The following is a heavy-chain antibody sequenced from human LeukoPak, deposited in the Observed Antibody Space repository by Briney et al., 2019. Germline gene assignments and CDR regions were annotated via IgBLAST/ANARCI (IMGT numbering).Heavy chain of an antibody. CDR2: MYYSGST. V-gene: IGHV4-39*07. CDR1: GGSISSSSYY. J-gene: IGHJ4*02. Sequence: PSETLSLTCTVSGGSISSSSYYWGWIRQPPGKGLEWIGSMYYSGSTYYNPSLKSRVTISADTSKNQFSLKLSSVTAADTAVYYCAGGRTDIVVVPATLRNYYFDYWGQGTLVTVSS. D-gene: IGHD2-2*01. CDR3: AGGRTDIVVVPATLRNYYFDY.